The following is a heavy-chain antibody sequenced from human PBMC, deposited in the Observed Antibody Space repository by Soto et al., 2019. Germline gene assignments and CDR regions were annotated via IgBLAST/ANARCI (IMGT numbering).Heavy chain of an antibody. D-gene: IGHD2-2*01. Sequence: GGSLRLSCAASGFTFSSYWMHWVRQAPGKGLVWVSRMNSDGSSTTYADSVKGRFTISRDNARNTLHLQMNSLSAEDTAVYYCARVPQCGTTSCYARGAFDIWGQGTMVTVSS. CDR2: MNSDGSST. J-gene: IGHJ3*02. CDR1: GFTFSSYW. V-gene: IGHV3-74*01. CDR3: ARVPQCGTTSCYARGAFDI.